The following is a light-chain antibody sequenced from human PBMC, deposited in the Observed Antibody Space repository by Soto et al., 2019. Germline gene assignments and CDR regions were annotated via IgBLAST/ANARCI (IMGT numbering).Light chain of an antibody. Sequence: EIVLTQSPATLSLSPGERATLSCRASQSVSTYLAWYQQKPGQAPRLLIYDASNRATGIPARFSGSGSATDFTTTISRLEPEEFAVYYCQQRSSPITFGPGTKLDIK. V-gene: IGKV3-11*01. J-gene: IGKJ3*01. CDR3: QQRSSPIT. CDR2: DAS. CDR1: QSVSTY.